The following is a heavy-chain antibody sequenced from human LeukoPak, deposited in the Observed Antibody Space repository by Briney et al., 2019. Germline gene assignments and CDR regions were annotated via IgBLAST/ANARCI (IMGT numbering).Heavy chain of an antibody. CDR3: ARVGTGTIDY. V-gene: IGHV4-59*02. CDR1: GGSVSGHY. J-gene: IGHJ4*02. CDR2: IYYSGST. Sequence: QVQLQESGPGLVKPSETLALTCTVSGGSVSGHYWGWIRQPPGTGLEWIGYIYYSGSTNYHPSLKSRVTISVDTSKNQFSLKLSSVTAADTGFYYCARVGTGTIDYWGQGTLVTVSS. D-gene: IGHD1-1*01.